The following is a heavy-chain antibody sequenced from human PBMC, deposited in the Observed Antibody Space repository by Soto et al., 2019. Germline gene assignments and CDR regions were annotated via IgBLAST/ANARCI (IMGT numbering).Heavy chain of an antibody. V-gene: IGHV1-18*01. D-gene: IGHD2-8*01. Sequence: QIQMVQYGAEVKQPGASVKISCTTSGYTFSSYSINWVRQAPGQGLEWMAWISTTSGNTHYAERIQGRVTVTLDKSARTAFMEMWGLTSDDTAVYFCARDNGYYDFWGQGTLVTVSS. CDR3: ARDNGYYDF. CDR1: GYTFSSYS. CDR2: ISTTSGNT. J-gene: IGHJ4*02.